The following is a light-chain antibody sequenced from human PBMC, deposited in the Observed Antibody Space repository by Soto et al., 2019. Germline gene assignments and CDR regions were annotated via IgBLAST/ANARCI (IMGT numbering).Light chain of an antibody. CDR2: GAS. Sequence: ELVLTQSPGTLSLSTGERATLSCRASQSVSSSYLAWYQQKPGQAPRLLIYGASSRATGIPARFSGSGSGTELTITISSLKSEDGAVDVGQQYNNWPQTFGQGTKVDI. J-gene: IGKJ1*01. V-gene: IGKV3-15*01. CDR3: QQYNNWPQT. CDR1: QSVSSSY.